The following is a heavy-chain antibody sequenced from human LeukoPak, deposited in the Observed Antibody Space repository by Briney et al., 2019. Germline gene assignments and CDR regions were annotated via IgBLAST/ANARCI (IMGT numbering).Heavy chain of an antibody. D-gene: IGHD2-15*01. Sequence: SETLSLTCTVSGGSISSTSYYWGWIRQPPGKGLEWIGSISYSGSTYYNPSLKSRVTISVDTSKNQLSLRLGSVTAADTAVYYCARPRSRCNGGNCYFDYWGQGTLVTVSS. CDR2: ISYSGST. V-gene: IGHV4-39*01. J-gene: IGHJ4*02. CDR1: GGSISSTSYY. CDR3: ARPRSRCNGGNCYFDY.